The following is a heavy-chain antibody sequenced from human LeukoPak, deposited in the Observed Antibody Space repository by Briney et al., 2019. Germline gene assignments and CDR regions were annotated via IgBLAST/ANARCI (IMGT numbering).Heavy chain of an antibody. D-gene: IGHD4-17*01. V-gene: IGHV4-39*01. CDR1: GGSISSSSYY. Sequence: PSETLSLTCTVSGGSISSSSYYWGWIRQPPGKGLEWIGSIYYSGSTYYNPSLKSRVTISVDTSKNQFSLKLSSVTAADTAVYYCARRPNYDDYDGGFDYWGQGTLVTVSS. CDR3: ARRPNYDDYDGGFDY. J-gene: IGHJ4*02. CDR2: IYYSGST.